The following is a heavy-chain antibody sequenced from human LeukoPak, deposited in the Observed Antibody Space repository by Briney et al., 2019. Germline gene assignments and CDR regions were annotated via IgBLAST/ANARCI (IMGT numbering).Heavy chain of an antibody. CDR1: GFTFGDHI. J-gene: IGHJ4*02. D-gene: IGHD6-19*01. V-gene: IGHV3-48*01. CDR2: VSGSGSTV. CDR3: ARGGVKVAGEGSDY. Sequence: PGGSLRLSCAASGFTFGDHIMNWVRQLPGKRLEWVAYVSGSGSTVYYADSVKGRFTVSRDNGKSSLYLQMNSLRAEDTAVYYCARGGVKVAGEGSDYWGQGTLVTVSS.